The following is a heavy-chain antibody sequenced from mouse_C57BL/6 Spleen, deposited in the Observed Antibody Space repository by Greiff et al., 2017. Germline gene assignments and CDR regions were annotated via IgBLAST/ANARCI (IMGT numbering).Heavy chain of an antibody. D-gene: IGHD2-1*01. V-gene: IGHV1-82*01. CDR1: GYAFSSSW. Sequence: QVQLKESGPELVKPGASVKISCKASGYAFSSSWMNWVKQRPGKGLEWIGRIYPGDGDTNYNGKCKGKATLTADKSSSTAYMQLSSLTSEDSAVYFCARGIYYGNLYAMDYWGQGTSVTVSS. CDR2: IYPGDGDT. J-gene: IGHJ4*01. CDR3: ARGIYYGNLYAMDY.